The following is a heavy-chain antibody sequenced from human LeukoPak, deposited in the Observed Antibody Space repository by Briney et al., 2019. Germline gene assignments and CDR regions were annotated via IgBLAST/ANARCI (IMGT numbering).Heavy chain of an antibody. J-gene: IGHJ5*02. CDR3: ARGVVVVPAAIFWFDP. CDR1: GGSISSYF. Sequence: SETLSLTCIVSGGSISSYFWSWIRQPPGKGLEWIGYISNSGSTNYNPSLKSRVTISADTSKNQFSLKLSSVTAADTAAYYCARGVVVVPAAIFWFDPWGQGTLVTVSS. D-gene: IGHD2-2*01. CDR2: ISNSGST. V-gene: IGHV4-59*12.